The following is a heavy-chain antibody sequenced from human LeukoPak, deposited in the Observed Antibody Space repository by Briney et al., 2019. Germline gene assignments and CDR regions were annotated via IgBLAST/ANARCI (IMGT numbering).Heavy chain of an antibody. D-gene: IGHD2/OR15-2a*01. Sequence: PGGSLRLSCAASGFTFSSYAMSWVRQAPGKGLEWVANIKQDGSEKYYVDSVKGRFTISRDNAKNSLYLQMNSLRAEDTAVYYCARARSFPPANYYYYYMDVWGKGTTVTVSS. J-gene: IGHJ6*03. V-gene: IGHV3-7*01. CDR2: IKQDGSEK. CDR3: ARARSFPPANYYYYYMDV. CDR1: GFTFSSYA.